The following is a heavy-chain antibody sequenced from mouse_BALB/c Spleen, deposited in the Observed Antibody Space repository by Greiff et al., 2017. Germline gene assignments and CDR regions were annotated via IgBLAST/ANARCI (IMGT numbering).Heavy chain of an antibody. D-gene: IGHD2-10*02. CDR3: ARQYGNQSY. Sequence: QVQLKESGPELVKPGASVKISCKASGYAFSSSWMNWVKQRPGQGLEWIGRIYPGDGDTNYNGKFKGKATLTADKSSSTAYMQLSSLTSVDSAVYFCARQYGNQSYWGQGTLVTVSA. V-gene: IGHV1-82*01. CDR1: GYAFSSSW. CDR2: IYPGDGDT. J-gene: IGHJ3*01.